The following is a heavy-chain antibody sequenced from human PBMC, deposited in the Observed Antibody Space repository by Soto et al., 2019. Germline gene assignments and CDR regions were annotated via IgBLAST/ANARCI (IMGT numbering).Heavy chain of an antibody. D-gene: IGHD6-13*01. CDR1: GFTFSSYD. Sequence: EVQLVESGGGLVQPGGSLRLSCAASGFTFSSYDMHWVRQATGKGLEWVSAIGTAGDTYYPGSVKGRFTISRENAKNSLYLQMNSLRAGDTAVYYCARAGVHLSSSSWYGPYYYGMDVWGQGTTVTVSS. CDR2: IGTAGDT. J-gene: IGHJ6*02. V-gene: IGHV3-13*04. CDR3: ARAGVHLSSSSWYGPYYYGMDV.